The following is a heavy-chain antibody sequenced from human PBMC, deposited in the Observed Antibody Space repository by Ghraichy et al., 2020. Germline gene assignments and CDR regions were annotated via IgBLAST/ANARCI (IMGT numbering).Heavy chain of an antibody. CDR3: ARRYCSGGICYVAFDI. CDR1: GFTFSYYD. V-gene: IGHV3-48*02. Sequence: GGSLRLSCAASGFTFSYYDMNWVRQAPGEGLEWVSNIGSSGSTIYYADSVKGRFTISRDNAKNSLYLQMNSLRDEDTAVYYCARRYCSGGICYVAFDIWGQGTMVSVSS. J-gene: IGHJ3*02. CDR2: IGSSGSTI. D-gene: IGHD2-15*01.